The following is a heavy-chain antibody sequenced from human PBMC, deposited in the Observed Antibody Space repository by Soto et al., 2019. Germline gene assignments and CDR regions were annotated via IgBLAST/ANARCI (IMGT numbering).Heavy chain of an antibody. CDR3: ARLAGYCSGTSCYGYYGMDV. V-gene: IGHV4-39*01. CDR2: FHYSGRT. Sequence: PSETLSLTCSVSGGSISSGPYSWGWIRQPPGKGLEWIGTFHYSGRTYYSPSLESRVTISVDTSKNQFSLKVSSVTAADTAVFYCARLAGYCSGTSCYGYYGMDVWGQGITVTVSS. CDR1: GGSISSGPYS. J-gene: IGHJ6*02. D-gene: IGHD2-2*01.